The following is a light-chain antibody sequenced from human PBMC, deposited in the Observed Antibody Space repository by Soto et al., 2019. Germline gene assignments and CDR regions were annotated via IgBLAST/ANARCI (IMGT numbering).Light chain of an antibody. J-gene: IGKJ1*01. CDR1: QSVSSD. CDR3: QQYNNWPET. CDR2: GAS. V-gene: IGKV3-15*01. Sequence: IALTHSPATLSVSTGARATLSCRASQSVSSDLAWYQQKPGQAPRLLIYGASTRATGIPARFSGSGSGTEFTLTISSLQSEDFAVYYCQQYNNWPETFGQGTKV.